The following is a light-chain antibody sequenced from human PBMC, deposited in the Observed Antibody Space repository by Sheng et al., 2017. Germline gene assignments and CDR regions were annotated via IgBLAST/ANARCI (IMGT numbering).Light chain of an antibody. CDR3: TSYTTSSTFV. Sequence: QSALAQPASVSGSPGQSITISCTGTSSDTGDYNSISWYQQHPGKAPKLVIYDVTNRPSGVSNRFSGSKSGNTASLTISGLQTEDEADYYCTSYTTSSTFVFGTGTKVTVL. CDR2: DVT. CDR1: SSDTGDYNS. J-gene: IGLJ1*01. V-gene: IGLV2-14*03.